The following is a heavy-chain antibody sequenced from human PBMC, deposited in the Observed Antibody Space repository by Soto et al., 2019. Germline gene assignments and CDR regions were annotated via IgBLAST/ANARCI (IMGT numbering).Heavy chain of an antibody. Sequence: QVQLQESGPGLVQPSETLSLTCTVSGGSITGYYWSWIRQPPGKGPEWIGNIHYSGSTNYNPSLKNRVTISVATSKNQFSLKLSSVTAAETAVYYCARHSYYSNPLRFDPWGQGTLVTVSS. V-gene: IGHV4-59*08. CDR1: GGSITGYY. CDR3: ARHSYYSNPLRFDP. D-gene: IGHD4-4*01. CDR2: IHYSGST. J-gene: IGHJ5*02.